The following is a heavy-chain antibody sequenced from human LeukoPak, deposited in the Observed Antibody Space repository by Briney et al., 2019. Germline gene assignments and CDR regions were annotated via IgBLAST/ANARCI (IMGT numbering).Heavy chain of an antibody. D-gene: IGHD2-2*02. CDR3: ARAMYCSSDTCYKRGLGYYYYMDV. CDR1: GGSITSDDYH. V-gene: IGHV4-30-4*08. J-gene: IGHJ6*03. CDR2: ISYSGTT. Sequence: SQTLSLTCTVSGGSITSDDYHWTWIRQPPGKGLEWIGHISYSGTTYYNPSLKTRLTISLDTSRDQFSLKLSSVTAADTAVYYCARAMYCSSDTCYKRGLGYYYYMDVWGKGTMITVSS.